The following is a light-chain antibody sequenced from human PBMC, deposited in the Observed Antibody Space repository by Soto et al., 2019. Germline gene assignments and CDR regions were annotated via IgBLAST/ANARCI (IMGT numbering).Light chain of an antibody. V-gene: IGLV2-14*01. CDR3: SSYTSSSTLGV. J-gene: IGLJ2*01. Sequence: QSALTQPASVSGSPGQSITISCTGTSSDVGGYNYVSWYQQHPGKAPKLMIYDVSNRPSGVSNRFSGSKSGNTASLTIFGLQAEDEADYYCSSYTSSSTLGVFGGGTKLTVL. CDR2: DVS. CDR1: SSDVGGYNY.